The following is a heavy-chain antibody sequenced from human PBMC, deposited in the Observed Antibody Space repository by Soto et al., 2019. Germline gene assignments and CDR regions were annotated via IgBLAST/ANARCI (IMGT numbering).Heavy chain of an antibody. CDR2: ISGSGGST. CDR3: AKERSPYVWGSYVFVY. D-gene: IGHD3-16*01. Sequence: EVQLLESGGGLVQPGGSLRLSCAASGFTFSSYAMSWVRQAPGKGLEWVSAISGSGGSTYYADSVKGRFTISRDNSTNTLDLQMNSLSAENTAVYFCAKERSPYVWGSYVFVYWGKGALVVVSS. V-gene: IGHV3-23*01. CDR1: GFTFSSYA. J-gene: IGHJ4*02.